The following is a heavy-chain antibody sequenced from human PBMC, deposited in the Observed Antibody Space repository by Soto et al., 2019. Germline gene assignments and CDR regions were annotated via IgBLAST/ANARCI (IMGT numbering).Heavy chain of an antibody. V-gene: IGHV3-23*01. J-gene: IGHJ6*02. CDR1: GFTFSSYA. CDR3: AKTDTTDGGYSYGYYYYYGMDV. Sequence: GGSLRLSCAASGFTFSSYAMSWVRQAPGKGLEWVSAISGSGGSTYYADSVKGRFTISRDNSKNALYLQMNSLRAEDTAVYYCAKTDTTDGGYSYGYYYYYGMDVWGQGTTVTVSS. CDR2: ISGSGGST. D-gene: IGHD5-18*01.